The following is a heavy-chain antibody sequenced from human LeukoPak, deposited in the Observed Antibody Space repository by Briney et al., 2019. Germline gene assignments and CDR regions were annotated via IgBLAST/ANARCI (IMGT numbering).Heavy chain of an antibody. J-gene: IGHJ5*02. D-gene: IGHD3-10*01. CDR3: ARGGYYGLGNDFRFDP. CDR2: IYTSGNT. CDR1: GGSISSGGYY. V-gene: IGHV4-61*02. Sequence: SETLSLTCTVSGGSISSGGYYWSWIRQPAGKGLEWIGRIYTSGNTNYNPSLKSRATISVDTSKNQFSLKLSSVTAADTAVYYCARGGYYGLGNDFRFDPWGQGTLVTVSS.